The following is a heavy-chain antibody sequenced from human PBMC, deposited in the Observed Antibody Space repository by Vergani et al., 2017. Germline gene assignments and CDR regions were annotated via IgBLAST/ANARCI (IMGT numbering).Heavy chain of an antibody. CDR3: ARGDYSISSTFYDYYYGMDV. CDR2: IYYSGSP. D-gene: IGHD6-6*01. CDR1: GGSISSSSYY. Sequence: QLQLQESGPGLVKPSETLSLTCTVSGGSISSSSYYWGWIRQPPGKGLEWIGSIYYSGSPYYNPSLKRRVTISVDTSKNTFALKLCAVTAADTAVYYCARGDYSISSTFYDYYYGMDVWGQGTTVTVSS. V-gene: IGHV4-39*07. J-gene: IGHJ6*02.